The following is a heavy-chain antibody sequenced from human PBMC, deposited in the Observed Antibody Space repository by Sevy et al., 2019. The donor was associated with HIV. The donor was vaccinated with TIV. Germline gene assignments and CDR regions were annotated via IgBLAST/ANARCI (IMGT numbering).Heavy chain of an antibody. Sequence: GGCLRLSCAASGFTFSKYSMSWVRQPPGKGLEWVSTLSFGCGEINYADSVKVRFTISRDNSKSSVYLQMNNLRPEYKAVYYCAREGCTKPHDYWGQGTLVTVSS. CDR2: LSFGCGEI. J-gene: IGHJ4*02. V-gene: IGHV3-23*01. CDR3: AREGCTKPHDY. CDR1: GFTFSKYS. D-gene: IGHD2-8*01.